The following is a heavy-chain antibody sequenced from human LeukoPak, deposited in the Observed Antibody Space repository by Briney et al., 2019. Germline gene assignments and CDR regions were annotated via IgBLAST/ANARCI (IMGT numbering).Heavy chain of an antibody. CDR2: ISSSGSTI. CDR3: VSDSSGCDY. D-gene: IGHD3-22*01. J-gene: IGHJ4*02. Sequence: PGGSLRLSCAASGFTFSSYEMNWVRQAPGKGLEWVSYISSSGSTIYYADSVKGRFTISRDNAKNSLYLQMNSLRAEDTAVYYCVSDSSGCDYWGQGTLVTVSS. V-gene: IGHV3-48*03. CDR1: GFTFSSYE.